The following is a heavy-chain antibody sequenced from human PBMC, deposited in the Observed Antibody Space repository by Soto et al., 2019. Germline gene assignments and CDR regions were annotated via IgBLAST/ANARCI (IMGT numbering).Heavy chain of an antibody. CDR2: IIPIFGTA. CDR3: ARDEEVGYSYDRHNYYCYGLDV. D-gene: IGHD5-12*01. V-gene: IGHV1-69*13. Sequence: EASVKVSCKASGGTFSSYAISWVRQAPGQGLEWMGGIIPIFGTANYAQKFQGRVTITADESTSTAYMELSSLRSEDTAVYYCARDEEVGYSYDRHNYYCYGLDVCGQGATVTVSS. J-gene: IGHJ6*02. CDR1: GGTFSSYA.